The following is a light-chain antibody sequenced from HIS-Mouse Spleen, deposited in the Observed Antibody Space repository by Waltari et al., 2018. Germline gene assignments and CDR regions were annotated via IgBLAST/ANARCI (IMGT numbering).Light chain of an antibody. Sequence: DIQLPQSPSTLSASVGDRVTITCRASQGITSYLAWYQQKPGKAPKLLIHAASTLQSRVPSRCSSSGSGTEFTLTISSLQPEDFATYYCQQLNSYPPTFGQGTKVEIK. V-gene: IGKV1-9*01. CDR3: QQLNSYPPT. J-gene: IGKJ1*01. CDR1: QGITSY. CDR2: AAS.